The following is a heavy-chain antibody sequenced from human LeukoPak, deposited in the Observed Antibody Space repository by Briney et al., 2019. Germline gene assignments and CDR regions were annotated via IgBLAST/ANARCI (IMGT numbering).Heavy chain of an antibody. D-gene: IGHD3-3*01. Sequence: SGGSLRLSCAASGFTFDDYAMHWVRQAPGKGLEWVSGISWNSGSIGYADSVKGRFTISRDNAKNSLYLQMNSLTAEDTAVYYCSSEAGDYWGQGTLVTVSS. CDR1: GFTFDDYA. J-gene: IGHJ4*02. CDR2: ISWNSGSI. CDR3: SSEAGDY. V-gene: IGHV3-9*01.